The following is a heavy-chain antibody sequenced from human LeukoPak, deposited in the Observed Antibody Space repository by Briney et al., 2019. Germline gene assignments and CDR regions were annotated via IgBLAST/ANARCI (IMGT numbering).Heavy chain of an antibody. J-gene: IGHJ4*02. D-gene: IGHD6-13*01. V-gene: IGHV3-30-3*01. CDR2: ISYDGSNK. CDR1: GFTFSSYA. CDR3: AKDRYSSSWYLS. Sequence: GGSLRLSCAASGFTFSSYAMHWVRQAPGKGLEWVAVISYDGSNKYYADSVKGRFTISRDNSKNTLYLQMNSLRAEDTAVYYCAKDRYSSSWYLSWGQGTLVTVSS.